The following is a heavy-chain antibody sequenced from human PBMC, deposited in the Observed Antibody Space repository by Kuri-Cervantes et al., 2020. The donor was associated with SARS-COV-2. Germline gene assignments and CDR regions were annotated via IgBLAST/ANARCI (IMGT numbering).Heavy chain of an antibody. J-gene: IGHJ6*02. CDR2: INHSGST. Sequence: ESLKISCAASGFTFSWYALSWVRQPPGKGLEWIGEINHSGSTNYNPSLKSRVTISVDTSKNQFSLKLSSVTAADTAVYHCASGYDFWSGYYMSYYYYGMDVWGQGTTVTVSS. CDR1: GFTFSWYA. D-gene: IGHD3-3*01. V-gene: IGHV4-34*01. CDR3: ASGYDFWSGYYMSYYYYGMDV.